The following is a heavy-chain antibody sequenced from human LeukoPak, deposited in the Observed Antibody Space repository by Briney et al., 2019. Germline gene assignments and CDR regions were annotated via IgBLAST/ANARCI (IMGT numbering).Heavy chain of an antibody. CDR2: ISGSGGST. J-gene: IGHJ4*02. Sequence: GGSLRLSCAASGFTFSNYAMGWVRQAPGKGLEWVSTISGSGGSTYYADSVKGRFTISRDNAKNSLYLQMNSLRAEDTAVYYCARPTTVTTGYFDYWGQGTLVTVSS. D-gene: IGHD4-17*01. V-gene: IGHV3-23*01. CDR1: GFTFSNYA. CDR3: ARPTTVTTGYFDY.